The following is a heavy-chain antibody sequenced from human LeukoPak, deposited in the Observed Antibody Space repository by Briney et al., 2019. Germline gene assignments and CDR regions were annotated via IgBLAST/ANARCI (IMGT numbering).Heavy chain of an antibody. CDR2: INSDGSST. Sequence: GGSLRLSCAASGFTFSSYWMHWVRQAPGKGLVWVSRINSDGSSTSYADSVKGRFTISRDNSKNTLYLQMNSLRAEDRALYYCARRLCSGGSCSSFDYWGQGTLVTVSS. CDR3: ARRLCSGGSCSSFDY. J-gene: IGHJ4*02. V-gene: IGHV3-74*01. D-gene: IGHD2-15*01. CDR1: GFTFSSYW.